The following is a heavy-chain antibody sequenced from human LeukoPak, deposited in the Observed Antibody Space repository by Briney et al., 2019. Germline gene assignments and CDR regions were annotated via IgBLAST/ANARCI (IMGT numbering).Heavy chain of an antibody. CDR2: ISYDGSDK. J-gene: IGHJ4*02. CDR1: GFTFSSYG. V-gene: IGHV3-30*18. Sequence: GGSLRLSCAASGFTFSSYGMHWVRQAPGKGLEWVAIISYDGSDKYYADSVKSRFTISRDNSNNTLYLQMSSLRGEDTAVYYCAKAADAAMVQSHFDYWGQGTLVTVSS. D-gene: IGHD5-18*01. CDR3: AKAADAAMVQSHFDY.